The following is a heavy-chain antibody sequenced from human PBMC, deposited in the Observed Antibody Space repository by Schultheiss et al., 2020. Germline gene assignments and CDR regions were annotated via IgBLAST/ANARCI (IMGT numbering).Heavy chain of an antibody. D-gene: IGHD3-9*01. CDR1: GFTFDDYG. CDR2: ISGGSSVI. Sequence: GGSLRLSCAASGFTFDDYGMSWVRQAPGKGLEWVSYISGGSSVIHYADSVKGRFTISRDNAKNSLYLQMNSLRDEDTAVYYCARGSLRYFDRDYYYGMDVWGQGTTVTVSS. J-gene: IGHJ6*02. V-gene: IGHV3-48*02. CDR3: ARGSLRYFDRDYYYGMDV.